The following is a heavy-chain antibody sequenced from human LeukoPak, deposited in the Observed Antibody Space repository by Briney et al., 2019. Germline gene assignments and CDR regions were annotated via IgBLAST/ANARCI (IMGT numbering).Heavy chain of an antibody. Sequence: SETLSLTCAVYGGSLSGFYWSWIRQSPGKGLEWIGEINQSGSTNYNPSLKSRVTIPVDTSKNQFSLKLSSVTAADTAVYYCARARRKYYYGSGSVSYYYYMDVWGKGTTVTVSS. D-gene: IGHD3-10*01. CDR1: GGSLSGFY. CDR2: INQSGST. V-gene: IGHV4-34*01. J-gene: IGHJ6*03. CDR3: ARARRKYYYGSGSVSYYYYMDV.